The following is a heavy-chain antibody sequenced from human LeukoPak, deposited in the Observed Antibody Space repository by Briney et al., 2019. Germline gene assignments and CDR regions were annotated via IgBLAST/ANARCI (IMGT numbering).Heavy chain of an antibody. V-gene: IGHV4-39*07. Sequence: PSETLSLTCTVSGGSISSSSYYWGWIRQPPGRGGGCIGGVYYSGSPYYNPSLKSRVTISVDTSKNQFSLKLSSVTAADTAVYYCARVRYYYDSSGYGDAFDIWGQGTMVTVSS. J-gene: IGHJ3*02. CDR2: VYYSGSP. D-gene: IGHD3-22*01. CDR1: GGSISSSSYY. CDR3: ARVRYYYDSSGYGDAFDI.